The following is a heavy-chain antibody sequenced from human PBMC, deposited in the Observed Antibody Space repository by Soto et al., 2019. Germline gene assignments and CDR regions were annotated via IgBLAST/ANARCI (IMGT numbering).Heavy chain of an antibody. D-gene: IGHD2-2*02. J-gene: IGHJ4*02. CDR2: ISSSSSYI. CDR3: ARGYCSSASCDNYFDY. Sequence: EVQLGESGGGLVKPGGSLRLSCAASGFTFSSYNMNWVRQAPGKGLEWVSSISSSSSYIYYADSVKGRFTISRDNAKNSLYLQMNSLRAEDTAGYYCARGYCSSASCDNYFDYWGQGTLVTVS. CDR1: GFTFSSYN. V-gene: IGHV3-21*01.